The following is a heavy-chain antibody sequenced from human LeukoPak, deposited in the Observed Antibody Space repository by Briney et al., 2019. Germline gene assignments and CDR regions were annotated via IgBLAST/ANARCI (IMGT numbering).Heavy chain of an antibody. V-gene: IGHV1-69*05. Sequence: ASVKVSCKASGGTFSSYAFSWVRQAPGQGLEWMGGIIPIFGTANYAQKFQGRVTITTDESTSTAYMELSSLRSEDTAVYYCARLWFGELLIDRAFDIWGQGTMVTVSS. D-gene: IGHD3-10*01. CDR3: ARLWFGELLIDRAFDI. CDR1: GGTFSSYA. J-gene: IGHJ3*02. CDR2: IIPIFGTA.